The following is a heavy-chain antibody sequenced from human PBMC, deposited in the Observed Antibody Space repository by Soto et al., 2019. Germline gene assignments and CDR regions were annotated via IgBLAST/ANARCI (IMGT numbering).Heavy chain of an antibody. CDR2: IYTSGST. Sequence: SETLSLTCTVSGASLNNYYWSWARQPAGKGLEWVGRIYTSGSTNYNPSLESRVTMTVDTSKNQFSLKLSSVTAADTAVYYCARGSLAPDYWGQGTLVTVSS. V-gene: IGHV4-4*07. CDR3: ARGSLAPDY. D-gene: IGHD1-26*01. J-gene: IGHJ4*02. CDR1: GASLNNYY.